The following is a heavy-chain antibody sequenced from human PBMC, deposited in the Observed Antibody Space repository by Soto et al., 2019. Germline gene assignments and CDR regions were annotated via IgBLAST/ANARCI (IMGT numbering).Heavy chain of an antibody. CDR3: TRDPYGESNWEYGGMDV. V-gene: IGHV3-49*04. CDR1: GFTFGDYA. D-gene: IGHD4-17*01. Sequence: GGSLRLSCTASGFTFGDYAMSWVRQAPGKGLEWVGFIRSKAYGGTTEYAASVKGRFTISRDDSKSIDYLQMNSLKTEDTAVYYCTRDPYGESNWEYGGMDVWGQGTTVTVSS. J-gene: IGHJ6*02. CDR2: IRSKAYGGTT.